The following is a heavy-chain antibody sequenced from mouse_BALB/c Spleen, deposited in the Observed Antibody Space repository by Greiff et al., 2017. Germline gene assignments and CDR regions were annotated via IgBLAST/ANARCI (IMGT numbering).Heavy chain of an antibody. CDR1: GYAFTNYL. Sequence: QVQLQQSGAELVRPGTSVKVSCKASGYAFTNYLIEWVKQRPGQGLEWIGVINPGSGGTNYNEKFKGKATLTADKSSSTAYMQLSSLTSDDSAVYFCARLEGMSTSAMDYWGQGTSVTVSA. J-gene: IGHJ4*01. D-gene: IGHD5-1*01. CDR3: ARLEGMSTSAMDY. V-gene: IGHV1-54*01. CDR2: INPGSGGT.